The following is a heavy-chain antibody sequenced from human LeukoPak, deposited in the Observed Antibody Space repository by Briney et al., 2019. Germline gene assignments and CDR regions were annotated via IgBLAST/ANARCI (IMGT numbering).Heavy chain of an antibody. V-gene: IGHV3-48*03. CDR3: ARVRDNYYYYGMDV. D-gene: IGHD2-21*01. CDR1: GFTFRSYE. Sequence: GGSLRLSCAASGFTFRSYEMNWVRQAPGKGLEWVSSISTSGNTIYYADSEKGRFTISRDNAKNSLYLQMNSLRDEDTAVYYCARVRDNYYYYGMDVWGQGTTVTVSS. CDR2: ISTSGNTI. J-gene: IGHJ6*02.